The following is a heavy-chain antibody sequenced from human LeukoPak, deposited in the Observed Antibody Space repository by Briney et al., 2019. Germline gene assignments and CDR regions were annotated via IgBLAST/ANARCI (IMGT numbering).Heavy chain of an antibody. CDR2: ISSSGSTI. Sequence: GGSLRLSCAASGFTFSSYEMNWVRQAPGKGLEWVSYISSSGSTIYYADPVKGRFTISRDNAKNSLYLQMNSLRAEDTAVYYCASRPPHGDFVVFDYWGQGTLVTVSS. CDR1: GFTFSSYE. CDR3: ASRPPHGDFVVFDY. J-gene: IGHJ4*02. D-gene: IGHD2-21*01. V-gene: IGHV3-48*03.